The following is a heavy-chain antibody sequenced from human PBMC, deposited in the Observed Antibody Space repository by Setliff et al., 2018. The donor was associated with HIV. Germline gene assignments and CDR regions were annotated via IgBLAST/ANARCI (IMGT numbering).Heavy chain of an antibody. CDR1: GYTFTNYD. D-gene: IGHD2-2*01. CDR2: MNPNSGDT. J-gene: IGHJ6*03. Sequence: ASVKVSCKASGYTFTNYDINWVRQATGQGLEWMGWMNPNSGDTGYAQNFQGRFTISRDNSKRSAYLEMNSLKTEDTGVYYCGRAGRSANWPYTYYYYIDVWGKGTTVTVSS. CDR3: GRAGRSANWPYTYYYYIDV. V-gene: IGHV1-8*03.